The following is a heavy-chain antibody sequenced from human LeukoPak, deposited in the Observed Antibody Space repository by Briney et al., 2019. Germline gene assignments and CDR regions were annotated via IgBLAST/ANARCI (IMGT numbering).Heavy chain of an antibody. CDR2: IYYSGST. D-gene: IGHD4-17*01. V-gene: IGHV4-39*07. Sequence: PSETLSLTCTVSGGSISSSSYYWGWIRQPPGKGLEWIGSIYYSGSTYYNPSLKSRVTISVDTSKNQFSLKLSSVTAADTAVYYCARLYGDYGLGWFDPWGQGTLVTVSS. J-gene: IGHJ5*02. CDR3: ARLYGDYGLGWFDP. CDR1: GGSISSSSYY.